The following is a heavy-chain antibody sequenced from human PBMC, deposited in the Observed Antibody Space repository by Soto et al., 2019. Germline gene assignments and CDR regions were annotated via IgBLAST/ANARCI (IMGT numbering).Heavy chain of an antibody. V-gene: IGHV3-23*01. CDR1: GFTFSSYA. CDR2: ISGSGGST. Sequence: EVQLLESGGGLVQPGGSLRLSCAASGFTFSSYAMSWVRQAPGKGLEWVSAISGSGGSTYYADSVKGRFTISRDNSKDTLYLQMNSLRAEDTAVYYCAKQTYSSSWYNWFDPWGQGTLVTVSS. J-gene: IGHJ5*02. D-gene: IGHD6-13*01. CDR3: AKQTYSSSWYNWFDP.